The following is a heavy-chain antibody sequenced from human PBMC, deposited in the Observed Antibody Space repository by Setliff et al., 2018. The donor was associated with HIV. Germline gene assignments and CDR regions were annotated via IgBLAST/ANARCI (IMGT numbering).Heavy chain of an antibody. CDR1: GGTFSSYA. D-gene: IGHD6-6*01. V-gene: IGHV1-69*06. CDR2: IIPIFGTA. CDR3: ARRAAGGSSPNDHMDV. Sequence: SVKVSCKASGGTFSSYAISWVRQAPGQGLEWMGRIIPIFGTANYAQKFQGRVTITADKSTSTAYMELSSLGSEDTAVYYCARRAAGGSSPNDHMDVWGKGTTVTVSS. J-gene: IGHJ6*03.